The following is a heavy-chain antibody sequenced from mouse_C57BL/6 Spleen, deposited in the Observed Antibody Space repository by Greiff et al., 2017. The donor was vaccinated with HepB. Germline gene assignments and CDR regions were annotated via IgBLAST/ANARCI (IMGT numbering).Heavy chain of an antibody. D-gene: IGHD2-12*01. CDR1: GYTFTSYW. J-gene: IGHJ3*01. CDR3: ARGAYYKGWFAY. CDR2: FDPNSGGT. Sequence: VQLQQPGAELVKPGASVKLSCKASGYTFTSYWMHWVKQRPGRGLEWIGRFDPNSGGTKYNEKFKSKATLTVDKPSSTAYMQLSSLTSEDSAVYYCARGAYYKGWFAYWGQGTLVTVSA. V-gene: IGHV1-72*01.